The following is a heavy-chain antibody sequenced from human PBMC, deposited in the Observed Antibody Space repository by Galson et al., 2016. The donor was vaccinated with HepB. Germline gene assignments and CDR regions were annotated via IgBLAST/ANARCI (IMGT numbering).Heavy chain of an antibody. D-gene: IGHD3-22*01. Sequence: TLSLTCTVSGASISSSGYYWSWIRQDPGKGLEWIGYIYYGGTTSYNPSLKSRASISVDASKNQFSLKVTSVTAADTAVYYFASRTYDSSGYWSRGWSRYFDLWGRGTLVTVSS. CDR3: ASRTYDSSGYWSRGWSRYFDL. CDR2: IYYGGTT. J-gene: IGHJ2*01. CDR1: GASISSSGYY. V-gene: IGHV4-31*03.